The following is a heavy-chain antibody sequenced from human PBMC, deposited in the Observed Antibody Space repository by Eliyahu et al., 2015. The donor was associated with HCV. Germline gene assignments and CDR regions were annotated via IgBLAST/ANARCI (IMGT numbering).Heavy chain of an antibody. CDR2: ISSSSSYI. CDR1: GXTFSSYS. V-gene: IGHV3-21*01. CDR3: ARDHPGSEWLVPDY. J-gene: IGHJ4*02. D-gene: IGHD6-19*01. Sequence: EVQLVESGGGLVKPGXSXRXSXAASGXTFSSYSMNWVRQAPGKGLXWVSSISSSSSYIYYADSVKGRFTISRDNAKNSLYLQMNSLRAEDTAVYYCARDHPGSEWLVPDYWGQGTLVTVSS.